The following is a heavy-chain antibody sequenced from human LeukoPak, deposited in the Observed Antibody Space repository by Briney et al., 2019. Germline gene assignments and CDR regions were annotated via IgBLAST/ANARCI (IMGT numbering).Heavy chain of an antibody. V-gene: IGHV3-23*01. D-gene: IGHD6-19*01. J-gene: IGHJ3*02. CDR3: AVLWLVRDAFDI. CDR1: GFTFSSYA. CDR2: ISGSGGST. Sequence: GGSLRLSCAASGFTFSSYAMSWVRQAPGKGLEWVSAISGSGGSTYYADSVKGRFTISRDNSKNTLYLQMNSLRAEDTAVYYCAVLWLVRDAFDIWGQGTMVTVSS.